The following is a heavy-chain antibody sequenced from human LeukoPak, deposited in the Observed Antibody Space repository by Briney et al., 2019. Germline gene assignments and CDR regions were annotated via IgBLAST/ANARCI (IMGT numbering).Heavy chain of an antibody. D-gene: IGHD6-19*01. CDR2: IIPIFGTA. J-gene: IGHJ4*02. CDR3: ARELIAVAGPQD. Sequence: SVKVSCKASGGTFSSYAISWVRQAPGQGLEWMGGIIPIFGTANYAQKFQGRVTITADESTSTAYMELRSLRSDDTAVYYCARELIAVAGPQDWGQGTLVTVSS. CDR1: GGTFSSYA. V-gene: IGHV1-69*13.